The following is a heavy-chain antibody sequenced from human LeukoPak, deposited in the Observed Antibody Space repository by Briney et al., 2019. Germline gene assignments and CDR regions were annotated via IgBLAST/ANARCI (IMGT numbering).Heavy chain of an antibody. CDR2: IYYSGST. J-gene: IGHJ6*02. Sequence: PSETLSLTCTVSGGSISSSSYYWGWIRQPPGKGLEWIGSIYYSGSTYYNPSLKSRVTISVDTSKNQFSLKLSSVTAADTAVYYCARDQVDTAMVGYYYYYGMDVWGQGTTVTVSS. CDR1: GGSISSSSYY. D-gene: IGHD5-18*01. V-gene: IGHV4-39*07. CDR3: ARDQVDTAMVGYYYYYGMDV.